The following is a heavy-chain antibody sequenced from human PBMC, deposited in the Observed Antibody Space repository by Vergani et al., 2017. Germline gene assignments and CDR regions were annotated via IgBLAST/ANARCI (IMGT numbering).Heavy chain of an antibody. CDR1: GGSISSGGYY. CDR3: AGEGPYSSSSEYYFDY. CDR2: IYYSGST. Sequence: QVQLQESGPGLVKPSQTLSLTCTVSGGSISSGGYYWSWIRQHPGKGLEWIGYIYYSGSTYYNPSLKSRVTISVDTSKNQFSLKLSSVTAADTAVYYCAGEGPYSSSSEYYFDYWGQGTLFTVSS. J-gene: IGHJ4*02. V-gene: IGHV4-31*03. D-gene: IGHD6-6*01.